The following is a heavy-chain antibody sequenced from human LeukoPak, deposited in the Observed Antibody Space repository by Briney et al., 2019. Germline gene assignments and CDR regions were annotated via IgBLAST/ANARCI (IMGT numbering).Heavy chain of an antibody. CDR1: GGSISSSSYY. D-gene: IGHD3-10*01. Sequence: PSETLSLTCTVSGGSISSSSYYWGWIRQPPGKGLEWIGSIYYSGSTYYNPSLKSRVTISVDTSKNQFSLKLSSVTAADTAVYYCARDRGQPWLGDAFDIWGQGTMVTVSS. CDR2: IYYSGST. V-gene: IGHV4-39*07. J-gene: IGHJ3*02. CDR3: ARDRGQPWLGDAFDI.